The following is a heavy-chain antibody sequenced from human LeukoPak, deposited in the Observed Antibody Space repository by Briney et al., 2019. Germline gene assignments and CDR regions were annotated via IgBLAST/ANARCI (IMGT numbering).Heavy chain of an antibody. Sequence: ASVKVSCKASGGTFSSYAISWVRQAPGQGLEWMGWMNPNSGDTNYAQKFQGRVTLTRDKTAGTAYMELTRLKSDDTAVYHCARVRVGYCSSTSRYSAGFDFWGQGTMVTVSS. J-gene: IGHJ3*01. D-gene: IGHD2-2*01. CDR3: ARVRVGYCSSTSRYSAGFDF. CDR2: MNPNSGDT. V-gene: IGHV1-2*02. CDR1: GGTFSSYA.